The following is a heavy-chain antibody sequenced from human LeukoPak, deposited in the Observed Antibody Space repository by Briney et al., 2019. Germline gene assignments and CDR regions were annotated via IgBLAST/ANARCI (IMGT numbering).Heavy chain of an antibody. CDR1: GFTVSNSY. CDR3: VGQTHKDY. Sequence: GGSLRLSCAASGFTVSNSYMSWVRQAPGKGLEWVSVLYSGGGAYYTDSGRGRFTISIDSSNNTLYLQMNSLRADDTAVYYCVGQTHKDYWGQGTLVTVSS. J-gene: IGHJ4*02. CDR2: LYSGGGA. V-gene: IGHV3-53*01.